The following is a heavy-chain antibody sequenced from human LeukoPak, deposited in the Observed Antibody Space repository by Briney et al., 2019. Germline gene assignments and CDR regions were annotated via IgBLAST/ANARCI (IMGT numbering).Heavy chain of an antibody. CDR3: ARASRDIAAAGKEDYFDY. J-gene: IGHJ4*02. Sequence: PGRPLRLSCAASGFTFSSYAMHWVRQAPGKGLEWVAVISYDGSNKYYADSVKGRFTISRDNSKNTLYLQMNSLRAEDTAVYYCARASRDIAAAGKEDYFDYWGQGTLVTVSS. D-gene: IGHD6-13*01. CDR1: GFTFSSYA. V-gene: IGHV3-30-3*01. CDR2: ISYDGSNK.